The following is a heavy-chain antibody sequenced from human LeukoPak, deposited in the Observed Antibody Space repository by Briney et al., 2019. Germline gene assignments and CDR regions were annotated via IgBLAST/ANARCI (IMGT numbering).Heavy chain of an antibody. CDR3: ARADDYGDLYYFDY. J-gene: IGHJ4*02. V-gene: IGHV3-23*01. CDR2: ISGSGGST. Sequence: GGSLRLSCAASGFTFSSYGMSWVRQAPGKGLEWVSAISGSGGSTYYADSVKGRFTISRDNSKNTLYLQMNSLRAEDTAVYYCARADDYGDLYYFDYWGQGTLVTVSS. D-gene: IGHD4-17*01. CDR1: GFTFSSYG.